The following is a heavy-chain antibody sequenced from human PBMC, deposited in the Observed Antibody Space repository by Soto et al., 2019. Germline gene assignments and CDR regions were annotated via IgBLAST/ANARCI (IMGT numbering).Heavy chain of an antibody. V-gene: IGHV4-39*01. D-gene: IGHD1-26*01. CDR2: IYYSGST. CDR1: GGSISSSSYY. J-gene: IGHJ4*02. CDR3: ARHGTLLIDY. Sequence: RSLTCTVSGGSISSSSYYWGWIRQPPGKGLEWIGSIYYSGSTYYNPSLKSRVTISVDTSKNHFSLKLSSVTAADTAVYYCARHGTLLIDYWGQGTLVTVSS.